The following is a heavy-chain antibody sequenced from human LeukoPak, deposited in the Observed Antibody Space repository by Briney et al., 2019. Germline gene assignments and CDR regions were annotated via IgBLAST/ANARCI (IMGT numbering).Heavy chain of an antibody. CDR2: IIPIFGTA. CDR1: GGTFISYA. D-gene: IGHD2-2*01. Sequence: GASVKVSCKASGGTFISYAISWVRQAPGQGLEWMGGIIPIFGTANYAQKFQGRVTITADESTSTAYMELSSLRSEDTAVYYCARSGYCSSTSCYDMDYYYYMDVWGKGTTVTISS. J-gene: IGHJ6*03. CDR3: ARSGYCSSTSCYDMDYYYYMDV. V-gene: IGHV1-69*13.